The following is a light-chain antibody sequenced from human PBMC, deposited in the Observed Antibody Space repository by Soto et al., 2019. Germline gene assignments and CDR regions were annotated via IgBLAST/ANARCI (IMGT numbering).Light chain of an antibody. V-gene: IGKV3-15*01. CDR2: RAS. J-gene: IGKJ3*01. Sequence: IVTTQSPATLSVSPGERATLSCRASQSINSNLAWYQQKPGQAPRLLMFRASIRAAGFPARFSGSGSGTEFNIPISSLQSEDSAVYSCQQYNYWPRAPFGRGTKVDIK. CDR3: QQYNYWPRAP. CDR1: QSINSN.